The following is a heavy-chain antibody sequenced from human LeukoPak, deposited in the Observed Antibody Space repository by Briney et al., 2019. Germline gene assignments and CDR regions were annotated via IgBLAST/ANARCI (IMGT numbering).Heavy chain of an antibody. V-gene: IGHV4-59*10. Sequence: SETLSLTCAVYGGSFSGYYWSWIRQPPGKGLEWIGRIYTSGSTNYNPSLKSRVTMSVDTSKNQFSLKLSSVTAADTAVYYCARHTITMIVVVISPWGQGTLVTVSS. CDR3: ARHTITMIVVVISP. CDR2: IYTSGST. CDR1: GGSFSGYY. J-gene: IGHJ5*02. D-gene: IGHD3-22*01.